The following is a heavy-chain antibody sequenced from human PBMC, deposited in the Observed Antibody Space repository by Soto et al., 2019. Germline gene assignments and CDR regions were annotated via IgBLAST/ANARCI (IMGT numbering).Heavy chain of an antibody. CDR3: ARDTVVSYPPDAFDI. Sequence: SETLSLTCAVYGWCFSGYYWSWIRQPPGKGLEWIGEINHSGSTNYNPSLKSRVTISVDTSKNQFSLKLSSVTAADTAVYYCARDTVVSYPPDAFDIWGQGTMVTVSS. J-gene: IGHJ3*02. D-gene: IGHD1-26*01. V-gene: IGHV4-34*01. CDR2: INHSGST. CDR1: GWCFSGYY.